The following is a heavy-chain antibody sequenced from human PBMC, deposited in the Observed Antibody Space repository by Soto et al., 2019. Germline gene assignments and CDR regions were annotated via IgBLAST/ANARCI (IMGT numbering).Heavy chain of an antibody. CDR2: FDPEDGET. V-gene: IGHV1-24*01. J-gene: IGHJ4*02. CDR3: AIFDSSGYWSRFDY. CDR1: GYTLTELS. Sequence: ASVKVSCKVSGYTLTELSMHWVRQAPGKGLEWMGGFDPEDGETIYAQKFQGRVTMTEDTSTDTAYMELSSLRSEDTAVYYCAIFDSSGYWSRFDYWGQGTLVTAPQ. D-gene: IGHD3-22*01.